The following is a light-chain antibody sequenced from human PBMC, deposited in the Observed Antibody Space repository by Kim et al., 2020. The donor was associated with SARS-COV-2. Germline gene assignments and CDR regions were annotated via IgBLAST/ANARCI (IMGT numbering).Light chain of an antibody. CDR2: RDR. Sequence: ESVALGQTARITCGGSSIGAKSVHWYQQKPGQAPVLVIYRDRNRPSGIPERFSGSNSGNTATLTISRAQAGDEADYYCHVWDSNTAVFGGGTRLSVL. J-gene: IGLJ3*02. V-gene: IGLV3-9*01. CDR1: SIGAKS. CDR3: HVWDSNTAV.